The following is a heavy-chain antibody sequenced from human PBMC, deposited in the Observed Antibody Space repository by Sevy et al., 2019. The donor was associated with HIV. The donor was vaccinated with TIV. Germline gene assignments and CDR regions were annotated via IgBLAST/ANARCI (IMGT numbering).Heavy chain of an antibody. CDR3: ASSSIEYSSSGFFGSWYFLYYYGMDV. J-gene: IGHJ6*02. CDR1: GYTFTSYG. D-gene: IGHD6-6*01. V-gene: IGHV1-18*01. Sequence: ASVKVSCKASGYTFTSYGISWVRQAPGQGLEWMGWISAYNGNTNYAQKRQGRVTMTTDTSTGTAYMELRSLRSDDTAVYYCASSSIEYSSSGFFGSWYFLYYYGMDVWGQGTTVTVSS. CDR2: ISAYNGNT.